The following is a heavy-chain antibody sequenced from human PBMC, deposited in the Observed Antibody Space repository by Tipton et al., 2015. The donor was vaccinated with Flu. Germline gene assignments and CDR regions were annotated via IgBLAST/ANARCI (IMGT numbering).Heavy chain of an antibody. J-gene: IGHJ6*02. Sequence: LRLSCAVSGGSISSGGYYWSWIRQPPGKGLEWIGEINHSGSTNYNPSLKSRVTKSVDTSKNQFPLKLSSATAADTAVYYCARDDRVVVVPAAMGFLYGMDVWGQGTTVTVSS. CDR1: GGSISSGGYY. D-gene: IGHD2-2*01. CDR3: ARDDRVVVVPAAMGFLYGMDV. V-gene: IGHV4-39*06. CDR2: INHSGST.